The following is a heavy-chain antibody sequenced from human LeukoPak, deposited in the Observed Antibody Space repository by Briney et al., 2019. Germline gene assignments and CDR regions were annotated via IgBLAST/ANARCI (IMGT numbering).Heavy chain of an antibody. CDR3: ARDLEGSGYYNWFDP. CDR1: GFTFSSYA. D-gene: IGHD3-22*01. J-gene: IGHJ5*02. V-gene: IGHV3-23*01. Sequence: GGSLRLSCAASGFTFSSYAMSWVRQAPGKGLEWVSAISGSGGSTYYADSVKGRFTISRDNSKNTLYLQMNSLRAEDTAVYYCARDLEGSGYYNWFDPWGQGTLVTVSS. CDR2: ISGSGGST.